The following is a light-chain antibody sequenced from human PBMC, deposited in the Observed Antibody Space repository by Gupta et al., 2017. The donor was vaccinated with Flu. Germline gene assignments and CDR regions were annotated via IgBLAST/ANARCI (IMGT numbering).Light chain of an antibody. V-gene: IGLV3-21*03. CDR3: QVCDSTTEHPGV. Sequence: SHVLTQPPSVPVAPGKPARITCGGNSIGVKRVPWYQQKPGKAPALVVYDDSNRPSGIPERFSGSISGNTATLTISRVEAGDEADYSCQVCDSTTEHPGVFGTGTKVTVL. CDR1: SIGVKR. J-gene: IGLJ1*01. CDR2: DDS.